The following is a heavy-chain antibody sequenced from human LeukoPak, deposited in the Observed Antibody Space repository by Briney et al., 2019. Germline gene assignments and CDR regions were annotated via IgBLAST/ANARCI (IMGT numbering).Heavy chain of an antibody. CDR1: VGSISSGGYS. CDR3: ATGGRYYYDGSGYFRY. D-gene: IGHD3-22*01. J-gene: IGHJ4*02. Sequence: SETLSLTCAVSVGSISSGGYSWSWIRQPPGKGLEWIGYIYHSGSTYYNPSLKSRVTISVDRSKNQFSLKLSSVTAADTAVYYCATGGRYYYDGSGYFRYWGQGTLVTVSS. CDR2: IYHSGST. V-gene: IGHV4-30-2*01.